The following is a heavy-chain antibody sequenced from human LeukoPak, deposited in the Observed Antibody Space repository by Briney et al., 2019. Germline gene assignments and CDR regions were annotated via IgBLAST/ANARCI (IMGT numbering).Heavy chain of an antibody. D-gene: IGHD3-16*01. CDR2: ISGSSSNT. Sequence: ASVKVSCKAYGYTFMSHGISWVRQAPGQGLEWMGWISGSSSNTNYAQRLQGRVTMTTDTSTATAYMELRSLRSDDTAVYYCARATGTWGHDGFDIWGQGTVVTVSS. J-gene: IGHJ3*02. V-gene: IGHV1-18*01. CDR3: ARATGTWGHDGFDI. CDR1: GYTFMSHG.